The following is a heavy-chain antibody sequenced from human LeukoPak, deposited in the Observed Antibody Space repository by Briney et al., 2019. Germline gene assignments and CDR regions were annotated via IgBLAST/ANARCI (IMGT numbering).Heavy chain of an antibody. CDR2: ISWNSGSI. D-gene: IGHD6-13*01. V-gene: IGHV3-9*01. CDR1: GCTFDDYA. Sequence: PGGSLRLSCAASGCTFDDYAMHWVRHAPGKGLEWVSGISWNSGSIGYADSVKGRFTISRDNAKNSLYLQMNSLRAEDTAVYYCARGLGIAADDYYWGQGTLVSVSS. CDR3: ARGLGIAADDYY. J-gene: IGHJ4*02.